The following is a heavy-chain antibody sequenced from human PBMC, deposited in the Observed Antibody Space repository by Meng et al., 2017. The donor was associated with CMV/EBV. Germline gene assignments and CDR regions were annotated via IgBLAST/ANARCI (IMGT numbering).Heavy chain of an antibody. CDR2: INAGNGDT. CDR3: ARTRTYCASTSCYTGGYYLDY. Sequence: CVRQAPGQRLEWMGWINAGNGDTRSSKKFQGRLTITRDSSASTVYMELSSVRFEDTAVYYCARTRTYCASTSCYTGGYYLDYWGQGTLVTVSS. J-gene: IGHJ4*02. D-gene: IGHD2-2*02. V-gene: IGHV1-3*01.